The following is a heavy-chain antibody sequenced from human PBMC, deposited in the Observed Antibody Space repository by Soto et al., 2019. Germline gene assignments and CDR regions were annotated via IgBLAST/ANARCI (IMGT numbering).Heavy chain of an antibody. Sequence: DVQLEESGGGLVKPGGSLRLSCVASEFTFSVYSMNWVRQAPGKGLEWVSSISSGSSYIYYADSVKGRFTISRDNDKSSLFLQMNSLRVDDTAVYYGTRDRVKLRGGDYHYYGMDVWGQGTTVTVSS. CDR1: EFTFSVYS. D-gene: IGHD1-26*01. CDR3: TRDRVKLRGGDYHYYGMDV. J-gene: IGHJ6*01. V-gene: IGHV3-21*02. CDR2: ISSGSSYI.